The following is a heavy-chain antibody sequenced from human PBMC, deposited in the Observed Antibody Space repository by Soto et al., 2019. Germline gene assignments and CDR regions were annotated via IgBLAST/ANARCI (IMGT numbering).Heavy chain of an antibody. V-gene: IGHV1-69*13. CDR3: AREVKGFSRGGSTRLNI. D-gene: IGHD6-25*01. CDR2: IIPIFGTA. Sequence: SVKVSCKASGYTFTSYSMHWVRQAPVQGLEWMGGIIPIFGTANYAQKFQGRVTITAEESTSTAYMELSSLRSEDTAVYYCAREVKGFSRGGSTRLNIWGQGTMVTVSS. J-gene: IGHJ3*02. CDR1: GYTFTSYS.